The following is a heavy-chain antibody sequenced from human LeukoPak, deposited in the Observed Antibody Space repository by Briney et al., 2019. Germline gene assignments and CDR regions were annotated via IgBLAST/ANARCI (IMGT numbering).Heavy chain of an antibody. CDR2: INPNSGGT. CDR3: ARGPLMVRGVISYWFDP. J-gene: IGHJ5*02. D-gene: IGHD3-10*01. CDR1: GYTFTGYY. Sequence: GASVKVSCKASGYTFTGYYMHWVRQAPGQGLEWMGWINPNSGGTNYAQKFQGRVTMTRDTSISTAYMELSRLRSDDTAVYYCARGPLMVRGVISYWFDPWGQGTLVTVSS. V-gene: IGHV1-2*02.